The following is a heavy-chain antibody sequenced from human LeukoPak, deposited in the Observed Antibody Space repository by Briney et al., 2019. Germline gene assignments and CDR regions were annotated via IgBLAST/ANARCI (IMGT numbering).Heavy chain of an antibody. CDR2: IYHSGST. Sequence: PSETLSLTCIVSSDSISTDYWWSWVRQPPGKGLEWIGEIYHSGSTNYNPSLKSRVTISVDKSKNQFSLKLSSVTAADTAVYYCARLATRGYSYGPEHYWGQGTLVTVSS. V-gene: IGHV4-4*02. CDR3: ARLATRGYSYGPEHY. CDR1: SDSISTDYW. D-gene: IGHD5-18*01. J-gene: IGHJ4*02.